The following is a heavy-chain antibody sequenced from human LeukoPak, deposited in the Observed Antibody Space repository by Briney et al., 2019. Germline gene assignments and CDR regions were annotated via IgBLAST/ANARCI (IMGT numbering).Heavy chain of an antibody. Sequence: SVKVSCKASGYTFTSYYMHWVRKAPGQGLEWMGGIIPIFGTANYAQKFQGRVTITTDESTSTAYMELSSLRSEDTAVYYCARSDFWSGYTASDYYYYMDVWGKGTTVTVSS. J-gene: IGHJ6*03. CDR1: GYTFTSYY. V-gene: IGHV1-69*05. CDR2: IIPIFGTA. CDR3: ARSDFWSGYTASDYYYYMDV. D-gene: IGHD3-3*01.